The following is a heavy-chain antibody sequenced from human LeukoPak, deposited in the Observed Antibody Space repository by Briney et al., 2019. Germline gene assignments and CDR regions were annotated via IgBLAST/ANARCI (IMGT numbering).Heavy chain of an antibody. V-gene: IGHV3-49*04. Sequence: GGSLRLSCTASGFTFGDYGMTWVRQAPGMGLEWVGFIRTKVYDGATEYAASVKGGFTISRDDSKSIAYLQMNSLKTEDTAVYYCTRGRLWLDYWGQGTLVTVSS. CDR3: TRGRLWLDY. D-gene: IGHD5-18*01. J-gene: IGHJ4*02. CDR2: IRTKVYDGAT. CDR1: GFTFGDYG.